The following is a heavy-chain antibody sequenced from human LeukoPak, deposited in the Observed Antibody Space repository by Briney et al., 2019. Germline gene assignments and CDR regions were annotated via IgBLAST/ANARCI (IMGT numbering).Heavy chain of an antibody. CDR1: GGSISSYY. D-gene: IGHD5-18*01. CDR2: IYYSGST. V-gene: IGHV4-59*08. Sequence: SETLSLTCTVSGGSISSYYWSWIRQPPGKGLEWIGYIYYSGSTNYNPSLKSRVTISVDTSKNQFSLKLSSVTAAGTAVYYCARHLSRGYSYGVWGQGTLVTVSS. J-gene: IGHJ4*02. CDR3: ARHLSRGYSYGV.